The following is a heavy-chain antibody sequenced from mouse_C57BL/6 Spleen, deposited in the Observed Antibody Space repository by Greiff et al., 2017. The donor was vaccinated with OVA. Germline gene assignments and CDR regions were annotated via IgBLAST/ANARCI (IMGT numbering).Heavy chain of an antibody. CDR2: ISSGSSTI. D-gene: IGHD2-10*01. V-gene: IGHV5-17*01. J-gene: IGHJ1*03. Sequence: EVMLVESGGGLVKPGGSLKLSCAASGFTFSDYGMHWVRQAPEKGLEWVAYISSGSSTIYYADTVKGRFTISRDNAKNTLFLQMTSLRSEDTAVYYCARPYTPHWYFDVWGTGTTVTVSS. CDR3: ARPYTPHWYFDV. CDR1: GFTFSDYG.